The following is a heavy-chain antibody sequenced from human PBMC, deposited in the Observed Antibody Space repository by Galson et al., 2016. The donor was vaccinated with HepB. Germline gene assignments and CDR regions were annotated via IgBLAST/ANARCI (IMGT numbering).Heavy chain of an antibody. V-gene: IGHV1-8*02. CDR3: ARNRPFTGDFDY. CDR1: GYTFTNYD. CDR2: MTPNSGNT. Sequence: SVKVSCKASGYTFTNYDFNWVRQAPGQGLEWLGWMTPNSGNTGYAQKFQGRLSLTRDISTSQAYMELSSLTPDDTAVYYCARNRPFTGDFDYWGQGTLVTVSS. D-gene: IGHD7-27*01. J-gene: IGHJ4*02.